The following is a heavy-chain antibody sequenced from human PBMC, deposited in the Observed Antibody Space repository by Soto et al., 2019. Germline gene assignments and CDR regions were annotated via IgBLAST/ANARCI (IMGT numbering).Heavy chain of an antibody. V-gene: IGHV1-58*01. Sequence: SVRVSCKASGFTFTSSAVQWVRQARGQRLEWIGWIVVGSGNTNYAQKFQERVTITRDMSTSTAYMELSSLRSEDTAVYYCAADRYYDSSGYYNWFDPWGQGTLVTVSS. CDR2: IVVGSGNT. D-gene: IGHD3-22*01. CDR3: AADRYYDSSGYYNWFDP. CDR1: GFTFTSSA. J-gene: IGHJ5*02.